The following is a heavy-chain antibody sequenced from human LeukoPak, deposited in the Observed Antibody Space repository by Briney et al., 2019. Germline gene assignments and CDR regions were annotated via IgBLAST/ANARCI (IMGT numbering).Heavy chain of an antibody. D-gene: IGHD3-9*01. CDR3: AKVSDAIPLYYDISTGYYKRDGGGGAFDI. J-gene: IGHJ3*02. CDR2: IRYDGSNK. Sequence: GGSLRLSCAASGFTFSSYGMHWVRQAPGKGLEWVAFIRYDGSNKYYADSVKGRFTISRDNSKNTLYLQMNSLRAEDTAVYYCAKVSDAIPLYYDISTGYYKRDGGGGAFDIWGQGTMVTVSS. CDR1: GFTFSSYG. V-gene: IGHV3-30*02.